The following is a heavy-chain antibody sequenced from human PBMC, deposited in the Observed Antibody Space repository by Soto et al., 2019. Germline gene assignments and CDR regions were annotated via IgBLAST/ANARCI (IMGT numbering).Heavy chain of an antibody. CDR3: ARVAPREDYVWGSYSFDY. V-gene: IGHV1-69*01. J-gene: IGHJ4*02. D-gene: IGHD3-16*01. CDR2: IIPIFGTA. CDR1: GGTFSSYA. Sequence: QVQLVQSGAEVKKPGSSVKVSCKASGGTFSSYAISWVRQAPGQGLEWMGGIIPIFGTANYAQKFQGRVTITADESTSTAYMELSSLRSEDTAVYYCARVAPREDYVWGSYSFDYWGQGTLVTVS.